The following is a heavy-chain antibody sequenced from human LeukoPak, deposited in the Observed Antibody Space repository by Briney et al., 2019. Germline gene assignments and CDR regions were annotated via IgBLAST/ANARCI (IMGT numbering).Heavy chain of an antibody. CDR2: ISSSGSTI. Sequence: GGSLRLSCAASGFTFSSYEMNWVRQAPGKGLEWVSYISSSGSTIYYADSVKGRSTISRDNAKNSLYLQMNSLRAEDTAVYYCAREGPWGPKVHAFDIWGQGTMVTVSS. CDR1: GFTFSSYE. J-gene: IGHJ3*02. CDR3: AREGPWGPKVHAFDI. D-gene: IGHD7-27*01. V-gene: IGHV3-48*03.